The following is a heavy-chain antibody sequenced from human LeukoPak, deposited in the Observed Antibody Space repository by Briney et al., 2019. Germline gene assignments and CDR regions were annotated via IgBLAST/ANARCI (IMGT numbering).Heavy chain of an antibody. CDR2: INHSGST. D-gene: IGHD2-2*01. Sequence: SETLSLTCTVSCGSISSYYWSWIRQPAGKGLEWIGEINHSGSTNYNPSLKSRVTISVDTSKNQFSLKLSSVTAEDTDVYYCASGGGYCSSTSCSLADYYYYMDVWGKGTTVNISS. V-gene: IGHV4-34*01. CDR3: ASGGGYCSSTSCSLADYYYYMDV. J-gene: IGHJ6*03. CDR1: CGSISSYY.